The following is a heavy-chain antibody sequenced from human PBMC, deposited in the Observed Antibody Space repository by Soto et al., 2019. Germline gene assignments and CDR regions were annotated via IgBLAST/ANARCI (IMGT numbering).Heavy chain of an antibody. CDR3: ARDHRGYGTFDH. D-gene: IGHD5-12*01. CDR2: TIPIFGTA. J-gene: IGHJ4*02. CDR1: GGTFSSYA. Sequence: GASVKVSCKASGGTFSSYAISWVRQAPGQGLEWMGGTIPIFGTANYAQKFQGRVTLTTDASTSTVYMEVRSLRVDDTAVYYCARDHRGYGTFDHWGQGTLVTVSS. V-gene: IGHV1-69*05.